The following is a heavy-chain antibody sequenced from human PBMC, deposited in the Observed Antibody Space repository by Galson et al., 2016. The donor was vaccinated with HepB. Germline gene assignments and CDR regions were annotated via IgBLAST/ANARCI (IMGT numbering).Heavy chain of an antibody. CDR3: AKDFWSGRNWFDP. CDR1: GVSMLNYY. Sequence: ETLSLTCAVSGVSMLNYYWSWIRQPPGKGLEWIGSSYYNGGTYYNTALKSQVTISVDTSKNQFFLRLNSVTAVDTAVYYCAKDFWSGRNWFDPWGQGTLVTVSS. D-gene: IGHD3-3*01. J-gene: IGHJ5*02. V-gene: IGHV4-59*05. CDR2: SYYNGGT.